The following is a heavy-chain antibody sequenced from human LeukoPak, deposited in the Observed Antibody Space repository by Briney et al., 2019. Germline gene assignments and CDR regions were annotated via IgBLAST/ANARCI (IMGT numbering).Heavy chain of an antibody. Sequence: SETLSLTCGVYGGSFSGYYWSWIRQPPGKGLEWIGEINHSGSTNYNPSLKSRVTISVDTSKNQFSLRLSSVTAADTAVYYCARWWGFDPWGQGTLVTVSS. CDR3: ARWWGFDP. V-gene: IGHV4-34*01. CDR1: GGSFSGYY. D-gene: IGHD2-15*01. CDR2: INHSGST. J-gene: IGHJ5*02.